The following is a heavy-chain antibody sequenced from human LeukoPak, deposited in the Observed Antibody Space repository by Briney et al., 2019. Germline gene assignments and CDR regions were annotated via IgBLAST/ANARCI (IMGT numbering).Heavy chain of an antibody. V-gene: IGHV3-48*01. J-gene: IGHJ4*02. CDR1: GFTFSSYS. Sequence: GGSLRLSCAASGFTFSSYSMNWVRQAPGKGLEWVSYISSSSSTIYYADSVKGRFTISRDNAKNSLYLQMNSLRAEDTAVYYCARSIAAAGHYFDYWGQGTLVTVSS. CDR2: ISSSSSTI. D-gene: IGHD6-13*01. CDR3: ARSIAAAGHYFDY.